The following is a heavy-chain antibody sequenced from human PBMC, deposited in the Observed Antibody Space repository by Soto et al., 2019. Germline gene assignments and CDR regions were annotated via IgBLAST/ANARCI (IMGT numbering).Heavy chain of an antibody. V-gene: IGHV5-10-1*01. Sequence: SLKISCKGSGYSFTSYWISWVRQMPGKGLEWMGRIDPSDSYTNYSPSFQGHVTISADKSISTAYLQWSSLKASDTATYYCASWSAWNPLYYHGMDVWGQGTTVTVSS. D-gene: IGHD1-1*01. CDR3: ASWSAWNPLYYHGMDV. CDR1: GYSFTSYW. CDR2: IDPSDSYT. J-gene: IGHJ6*02.